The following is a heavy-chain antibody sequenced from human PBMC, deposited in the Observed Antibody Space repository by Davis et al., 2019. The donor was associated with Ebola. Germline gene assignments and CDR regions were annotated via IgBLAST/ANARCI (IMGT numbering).Heavy chain of an antibody. CDR1: GFTFSSYP. Sequence: GESLKISCAASGFTFSSYPMSWVRQAPGKGLEWVSAISGSGGRTYYADSVKGRFTISRDNSKNTLYLQMNSLRAEDTAVYYCAKDVQNSGSHGWFDPWGQGTLVTVSS. CDR3: AKDVQNSGSHGWFDP. J-gene: IGHJ5*02. CDR2: ISGSGGRT. D-gene: IGHD1-26*01. V-gene: IGHV3-23*01.